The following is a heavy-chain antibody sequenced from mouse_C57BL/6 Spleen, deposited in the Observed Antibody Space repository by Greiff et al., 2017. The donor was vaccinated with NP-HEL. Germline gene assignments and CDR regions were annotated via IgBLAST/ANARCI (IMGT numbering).Heavy chain of an antibody. V-gene: IGHV2-2*01. CDR2: IWSGGST. Sequence: VQLKESGPGLVQPSQSLSITCTVSGFSLTSYGVHWVRQSPGKGLEWLGVIWSGGSTDYNAAFISRLSISKDNSKSQVFFKMNSLQADDTAIYYCARKGNPLAMDYWGQGTSVTVSS. D-gene: IGHD2-1*01. CDR3: ARKGNPLAMDY. CDR1: GFSLTSYG. J-gene: IGHJ4*01.